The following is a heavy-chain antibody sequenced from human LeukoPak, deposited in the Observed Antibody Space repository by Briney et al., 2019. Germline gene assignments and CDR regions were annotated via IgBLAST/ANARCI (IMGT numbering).Heavy chain of an antibody. CDR2: IIPIFGTA. V-gene: IGHV1-69*01. D-gene: IGHD4-11*01. CDR1: GGTFSSYT. Sequence: SVKVSCKASGGTFSSYTISWVRQAPGQGLEWMGGIIPIFGTANYAQKFQGRVTITADESTSTAYMELSSLRSEDTAVYYCARDGRTTVSPRGYYYYYYYMDVWGKGTTVTVSS. J-gene: IGHJ6*03. CDR3: ARDGRTTVSPRGYYYYYYYMDV.